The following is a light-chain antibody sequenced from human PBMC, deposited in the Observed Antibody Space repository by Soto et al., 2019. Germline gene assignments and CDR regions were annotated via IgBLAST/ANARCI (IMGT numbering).Light chain of an antibody. CDR3: HQYVISPEYP. Sequence: EIVLTQSPGTLSLSPGERATLSCRASQSVSSSYLAWYQQKPGQAPRLLIYGASSRATGIPDRFSGSGSGKAFTLTITSLELKDFAVYYFHQYVISPEYPFGQGTNLEIK. CDR2: GAS. CDR1: QSVSSSY. V-gene: IGKV3-20*01. J-gene: IGKJ2*01.